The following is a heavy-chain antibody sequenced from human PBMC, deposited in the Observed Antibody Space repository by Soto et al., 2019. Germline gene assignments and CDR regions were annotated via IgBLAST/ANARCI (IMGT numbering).Heavy chain of an antibody. CDR1: GFTFSDYY. J-gene: IGHJ3*02. Sequence: GGSLRLSCGASGFTFSDYYMSWIRQAPGKGLEWVSYISSSSSYTNYADSVKGRFTISRDNAKNSLYLQMNSLRAEDTAVYYCARRLRDYDAFDIWGQGTMVTVSS. CDR2: ISSSSSYT. V-gene: IGHV3-11*06. CDR3: ARRLRDYDAFDI. D-gene: IGHD4-17*01.